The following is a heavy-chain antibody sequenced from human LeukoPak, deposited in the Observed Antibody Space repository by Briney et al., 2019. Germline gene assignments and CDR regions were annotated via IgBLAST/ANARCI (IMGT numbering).Heavy chain of an antibody. D-gene: IGHD3-22*01. CDR2: IIPILGIV. CDR1: GGTFSNYA. V-gene: IGHV1-69*04. CDR3: ATNTYYYDRSGSKDAFDI. J-gene: IGHJ3*02. Sequence: SVKVSCRASGGTFSNYAIIWVRQAPGRGLEWMGRIIPILGIVNYAQKLQGRVTITADKSTSTGYMELSSLRSEDTAVYYCATNTYYYDRSGSKDAFDIWGQGTMVTVSS.